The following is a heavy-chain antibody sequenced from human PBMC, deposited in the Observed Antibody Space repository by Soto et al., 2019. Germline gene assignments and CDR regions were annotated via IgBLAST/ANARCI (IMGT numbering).Heavy chain of an antibody. CDR3: AKEGGSITMVRGVIISPWSPFDY. Sequence: GGSLRLSCAASGFTFRSYVMSWVRQAPGKGLEWVSGLSGSGDYVDSVKGRFTISRDNSKNTLYLQMNSLRAEDTAVYYCAKEGGSITMVRGVIISPWSPFDYWGQGTLVTVSS. D-gene: IGHD3-10*01. CDR1: GFTFRSYV. V-gene: IGHV3-23*01. CDR2: LSGSG. J-gene: IGHJ4*02.